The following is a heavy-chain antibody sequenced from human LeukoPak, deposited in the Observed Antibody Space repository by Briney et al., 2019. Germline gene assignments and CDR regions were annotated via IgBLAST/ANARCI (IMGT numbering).Heavy chain of an antibody. CDR3: ARVVSNYGGNFGYYYYYMDV. J-gene: IGHJ6*03. V-gene: IGHV3-30*02. CDR1: GFSFSSYG. D-gene: IGHD4-23*01. CDR2: IRFDGSEK. Sequence: PGGSLRLSCVASGFSFSSYGMHWVRRAPGKGLEWMTFIRFDGSEKYYADSVKGRFTISRDYSKNTLFLQMSSLRPEDTAVYYCARVVSNYGGNFGYYYYYMDVWGKGTTVTASS.